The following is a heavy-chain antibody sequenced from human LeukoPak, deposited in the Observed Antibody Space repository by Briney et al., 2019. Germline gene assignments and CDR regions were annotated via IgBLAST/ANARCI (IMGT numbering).Heavy chain of an antibody. J-gene: IGHJ5*02. Sequence: PSETLSLTCTVSGGSISSYYWSWIRQPPGKGLEWIGYIHYSGSTNYNPSLKSRVTISVDTSKNQFSLKLSSVTAADTAVYYCARLSSWYVGWFDPWGQGTLVTVSS. CDR1: GGSISSYY. CDR3: ARLSSWYVGWFDP. D-gene: IGHD6-13*01. V-gene: IGHV4-59*08. CDR2: IHYSGST.